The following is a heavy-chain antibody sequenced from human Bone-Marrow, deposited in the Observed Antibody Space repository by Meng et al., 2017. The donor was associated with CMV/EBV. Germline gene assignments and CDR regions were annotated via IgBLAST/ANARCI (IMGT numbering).Heavy chain of an antibody. V-gene: IGHV3-11*04. CDR3: ARLIYYDFWSGYHYGMDV. CDR1: GFTFSDYY. CDR2: IINNGGNT. Sequence: GGSLRLSCAASGFTFSDYYMSWIRQAPGKGLEWVSLIINNGGNTYYADSLKGRFTNSRDNDKNSLYLQMYSLRAEDTAVYYCARLIYYDFWSGYHYGMDVWGQGTTVTVSS. J-gene: IGHJ6*02. D-gene: IGHD3-3*01.